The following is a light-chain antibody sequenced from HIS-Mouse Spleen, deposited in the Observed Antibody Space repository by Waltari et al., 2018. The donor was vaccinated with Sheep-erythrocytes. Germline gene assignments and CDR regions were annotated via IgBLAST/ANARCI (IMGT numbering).Light chain of an antibody. J-gene: IGLJ1*01. CDR3: CSYAGSYNHV. V-gene: IGLV2-11*01. Sequence: QSALTQPRSVSGSPGQSDTISCTGTSRDVGGYNYVSWYQQHPGKAPKLMIYDVSKRPSGVPDRFSGSKSGNTASLTISGLQAEDEADYYCCSYAGSYNHVFATGTKVTVL. CDR2: DVS. CDR1: SRDVGGYNY.